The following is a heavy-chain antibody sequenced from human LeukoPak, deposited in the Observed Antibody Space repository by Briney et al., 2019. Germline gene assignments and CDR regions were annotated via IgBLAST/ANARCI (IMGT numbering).Heavy chain of an antibody. CDR3: ARGWYDILTGLGPFDY. CDR2: ISAYNGNT. V-gene: IGHV1-18*01. CDR1: GYTFTSYG. J-gene: IGHJ4*02. D-gene: IGHD3-9*01. Sequence: ASVKVSCKASGYTFTSYGISWVRQAPGQGLGWMGWISAYNGNTNYAQKFQGWVTMTRDTSISTAYMELSRLRSDDTAVYYCARGWYDILTGLGPFDYWGQGTLVTVSS.